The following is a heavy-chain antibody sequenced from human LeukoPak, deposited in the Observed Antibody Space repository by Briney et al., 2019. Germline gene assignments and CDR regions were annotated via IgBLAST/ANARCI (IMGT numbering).Heavy chain of an antibody. D-gene: IGHD3-16*01. CDR3: AHRQGAYGLRGFDY. Sequence: ESGPTLVNPTQTLTLTCTFSGFSLSTSGVGVGWIRQPPGKALEWVAIIYWNDDKSYSPSLKSRLTITKDTSKNQVVLTMTSVDPVDTATYYCAHRQGAYGLRGFDYWSQGTLVTVSS. J-gene: IGHJ4*02. CDR2: IYWNDDK. V-gene: IGHV2-5*01. CDR1: GFSLSTSGVG.